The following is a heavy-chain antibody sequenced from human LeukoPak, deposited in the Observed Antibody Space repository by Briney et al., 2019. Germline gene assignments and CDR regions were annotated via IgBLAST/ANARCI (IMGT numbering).Heavy chain of an antibody. V-gene: IGHV3-11*04. CDR3: ARASSGSYSETDY. D-gene: IGHD1-26*01. CDR1: RFTFSDYY. J-gene: IGHJ4*02. Sequence: GGSLRLPCAASRFTFSDYYMSWIRQAPGKGLEWVSYISGSGSTIYYADSVKGRFTISRDNAKNSLYLQMNSLRVEDTTVYYCARASSGSYSETDYWGQGTLVTVSS. CDR2: ISGSGSTI.